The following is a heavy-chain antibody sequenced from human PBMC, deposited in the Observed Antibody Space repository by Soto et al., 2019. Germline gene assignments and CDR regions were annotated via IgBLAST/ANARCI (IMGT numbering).Heavy chain of an antibody. CDR3: ARFVRSCSGTTCYTRADV. J-gene: IGHJ6*02. V-gene: IGHV4-61*01. Sequence: SETLSLTCTVSGGSVSSDTHYWSWIRQPPGKRLEWIGFIYCSGSTNYSPSLKSRVTMSVDTSKNQFSLKLRSVIVADTAVYHCARFVRSCSGTTCYTRADVWGQGTTVTVSS. CDR1: GGSVSSDTHY. CDR2: IYCSGST. D-gene: IGHD2-2*02.